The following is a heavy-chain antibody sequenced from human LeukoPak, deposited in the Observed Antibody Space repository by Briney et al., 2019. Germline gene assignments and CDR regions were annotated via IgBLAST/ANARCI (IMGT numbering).Heavy chain of an antibody. D-gene: IGHD3-22*01. CDR3: ARGPFLNYYDSSPARQY. V-gene: IGHV1-8*01. J-gene: IGHJ4*02. CDR2: MNPNSGNT. Sequence: GASVKVSCKASGYTFTSYDINWVRQATGQGLEWMGWMNPNSGNTGYAQKFQGRVTVTRNTSISTAYMELSSLRSEGTAVYYCARGPFLNYYDSSPARQYWGQGTLVTVSS. CDR1: GYTFTSYD.